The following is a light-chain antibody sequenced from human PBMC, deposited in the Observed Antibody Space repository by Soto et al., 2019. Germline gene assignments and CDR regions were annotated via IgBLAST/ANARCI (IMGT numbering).Light chain of an antibody. CDR3: QQYNNWPPT. V-gene: IGKV1-5*01. Sequence: DIQMTQSPSTLSASVGDRVTITCRASQSISSWLAWYQQKPGKAPKLLIYDASSLESGVPSRFSGSGSGTEFTLTISSLQPDDFATYCCQQYNNWPPTFGQGTKVDIK. J-gene: IGKJ1*01. CDR1: QSISSW. CDR2: DAS.